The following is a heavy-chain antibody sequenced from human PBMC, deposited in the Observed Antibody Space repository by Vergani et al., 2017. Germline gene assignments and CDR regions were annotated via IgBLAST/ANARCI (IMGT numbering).Heavy chain of an antibody. V-gene: IGHV1-69*01. CDR1: GGTFSSYA. Sequence: QVQLVQSGAEVKKPGSSVKVSCKASGGTFSSYAISWVRQAPGQGLEWMGGIIPIFGTANYAQKFQGRVTITADESTSTAYMELSSLRSEDTAVYYCARSRKRTRYDSSGYYYPDYWGQGTLVTVSS. CDR2: IIPIFGTA. D-gene: IGHD3-22*01. J-gene: IGHJ4*02. CDR3: ARSRKRTRYDSSGYYYPDY.